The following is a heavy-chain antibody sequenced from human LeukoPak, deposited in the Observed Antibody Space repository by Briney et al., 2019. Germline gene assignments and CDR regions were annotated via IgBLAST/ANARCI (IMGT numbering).Heavy chain of an antibody. CDR2: IDPSDSYT. D-gene: IGHD6-13*01. J-gene: IGHJ4*02. Sequence: GESLRISCKGSGYSFTSYWISWVRQMPGKGLECMGRIDPSDSYTNYSPSFQGHVTISADKSISTAYLQWSSLKASDTAMYYCARGLLGGSRSWLFHRGSYFDYWGQGTLVTVSS. V-gene: IGHV5-10-1*01. CDR3: ARGLLGGSRSWLFHRGSYFDY. CDR1: GYSFTSYW.